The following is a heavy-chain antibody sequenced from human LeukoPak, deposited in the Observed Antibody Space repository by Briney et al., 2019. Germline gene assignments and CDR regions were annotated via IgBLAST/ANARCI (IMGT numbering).Heavy chain of an antibody. V-gene: IGHV3-23*01. J-gene: IGHJ5*02. Sequence: GGSLRLSCAASGFTFSSYGMSWVRQAPGKGLEWVSAISGSGGRTYYADSVKGRFTISRDNAKNSLYLQMNSLRDDDMALYYCARGNSGSYSQDWFDPWGQGTLVTVSS. CDR1: GFTFSSYG. CDR3: ARGNSGSYSQDWFDP. CDR2: ISGSGGRT. D-gene: IGHD1-26*01.